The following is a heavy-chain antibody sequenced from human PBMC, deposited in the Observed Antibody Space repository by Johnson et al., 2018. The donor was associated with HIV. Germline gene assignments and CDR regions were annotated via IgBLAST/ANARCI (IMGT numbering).Heavy chain of an antibody. V-gene: IGHV3-30*18. CDR2: ISYDGSNK. CDR1: GFTFRSYI. J-gene: IGHJ3*02. Sequence: QMMLVESGGGVVQPGRSLRLSCAASGFTFRSYITHWVRQAPGEGLEWVALISYDGSNKFYADSVKGRFNISRDNSKNSFYIQMHSLRAEDTAVYYCAKDVDSSRWWRAFEMWGQGTMVSVSS. CDR3: AKDVDSSRWWRAFEM. D-gene: IGHD6-13*01.